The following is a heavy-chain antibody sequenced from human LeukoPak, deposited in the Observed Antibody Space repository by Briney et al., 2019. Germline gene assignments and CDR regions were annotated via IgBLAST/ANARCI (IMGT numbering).Heavy chain of an antibody. D-gene: IGHD3-10*01. J-gene: IGHJ3*01. Sequence: SETLSLTCNVSGASIISTNWWNWVRQPPGKGLEWIGEVYQSGYTKYNPSLKSRVTISVDKSKNQFSLRLNSVTAADTAVYYCARYYYGYDALDFWGQGTMVTVSS. V-gene: IGHV4-4*02. CDR2: VYQSGYT. CDR1: GASIISTNW. CDR3: ARYYYGYDALDF.